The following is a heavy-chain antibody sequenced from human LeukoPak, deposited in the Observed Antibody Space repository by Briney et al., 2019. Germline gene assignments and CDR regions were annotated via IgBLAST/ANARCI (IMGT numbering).Heavy chain of an antibody. D-gene: IGHD3-10*01. J-gene: IGHJ4*02. CDR3: AKDMEGSVADYFDY. V-gene: IGHV3-23*01. Sequence: GGSLRLSCAASGFTFSSYAMSWVRQAPGKGLERVSHISGSGDTTYYADSVKGRFAISRDNSKNTLYLQMNSLRADDTAVYYCAKDMEGSVADYFDYWGQGTLVTVSS. CDR2: ISGSGDTT. CDR1: GFTFSSYA.